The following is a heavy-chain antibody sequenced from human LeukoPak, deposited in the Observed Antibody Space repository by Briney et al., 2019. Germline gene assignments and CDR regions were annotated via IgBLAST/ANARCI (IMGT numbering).Heavy chain of an antibody. D-gene: IGHD2-2*01. CDR2: MNMDGSIT. CDR3: ARAGQYRFDY. Sequence: PGGSLRLSCAASGFTFSSYWMHWVCQAPGEGLVWVSRMNMDGSITTYADSVKGRFTISRDNAKNTLYLQMNSLRAEDTGVYYCARAGQYRFDYWGQGTLVTVSS. V-gene: IGHV3-74*03. J-gene: IGHJ4*02. CDR1: GFTFSSYW.